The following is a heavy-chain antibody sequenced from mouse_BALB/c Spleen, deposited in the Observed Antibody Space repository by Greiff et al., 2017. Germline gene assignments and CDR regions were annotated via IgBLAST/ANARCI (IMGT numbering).Heavy chain of an antibody. D-gene: IGHD2-10*02. V-gene: IGHV5-6-5*01. CDR3: ARQGGMEY. J-gene: IGHJ2*01. CDR1: GFTFSSYA. Sequence: EVQVVESGGGLVKPGGSLKLSCAASGFTFSSYAMSWVRQTPEKRLEWVASISSGGSTYYPDSVKGRFTISRDNARNILYLQMSSLRSEDTAMYYCARQGGMEYWGQGTTLTVSS. CDR2: ISSGGST.